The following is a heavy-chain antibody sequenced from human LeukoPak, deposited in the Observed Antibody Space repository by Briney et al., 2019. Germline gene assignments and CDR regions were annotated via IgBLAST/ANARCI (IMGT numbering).Heavy chain of an antibody. D-gene: IGHD2-15*01. Sequence: SETLSLTCTVSGYSISSGYYWGWIRQPPGKGLEWIGSIYHSGSTYYNPSLKSRVTISVDTSKNQFSLKLSSVTAADTAVYYCACCSGGSCYPYYYYMDVWGKGTTVTVSS. J-gene: IGHJ6*03. V-gene: IGHV4-38-2*02. CDR3: ACCSGGSCYPYYYYMDV. CDR1: GYSISSGYY. CDR2: IYHSGST.